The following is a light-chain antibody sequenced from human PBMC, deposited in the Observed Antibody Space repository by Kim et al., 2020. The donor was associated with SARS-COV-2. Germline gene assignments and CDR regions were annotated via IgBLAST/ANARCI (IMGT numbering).Light chain of an antibody. CDR3: QKYYGAPFT. Sequence: SSGDRHTITCRASHDSKNYLAWYQQEPGKVPQLLIYAASTLQSGVSSRFSGSASGTRFTLPIDNLQPEDVATYYCQKYYGAPFTFGPGTKVDI. V-gene: IGKV1-27*01. CDR1: HDSKNY. J-gene: IGKJ3*01. CDR2: AAS.